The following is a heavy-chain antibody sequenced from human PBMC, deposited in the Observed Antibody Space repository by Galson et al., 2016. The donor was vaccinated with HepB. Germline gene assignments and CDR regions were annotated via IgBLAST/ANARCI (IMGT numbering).Heavy chain of an antibody. D-gene: IGHD3-16*02. Sequence: SLRLSCAASGFTFSNAWMRWVRQAPGKGLEWVANIKQDGSEKYYVDSVKGRFTISRDNAKNSLYLQMNSLRAEDTAVYYCARGMGVVLRVIADLFDYWGQGTLVTVSS. J-gene: IGHJ4*02. V-gene: IGHV3-7*03. CDR3: ARGMGVVLRVIADLFDY. CDR1: GFTFSNAW. CDR2: IKQDGSEK.